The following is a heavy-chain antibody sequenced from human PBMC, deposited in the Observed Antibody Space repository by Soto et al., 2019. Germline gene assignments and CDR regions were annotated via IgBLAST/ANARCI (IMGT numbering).Heavy chain of an antibody. CDR3: ARRAETNGWNGFGADKYYFDF. V-gene: IGHV1-8*01. J-gene: IGHJ4*02. CDR2: MNPNTGNS. D-gene: IGHD1-1*01. Sequence: VKVSCKASGYTFTSYDIYWVRQATGQGLEWMGWMNPNTGNSAYAQKFQGRVTVTSDTSINTVHMELNSLRSEDTAVYYCARRAETNGWNGFGADKYYFDFWGQGTMVAVSS. CDR1: GYTFTSYD.